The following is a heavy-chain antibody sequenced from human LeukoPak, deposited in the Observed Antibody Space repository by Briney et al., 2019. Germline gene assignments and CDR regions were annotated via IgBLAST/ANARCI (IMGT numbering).Heavy chain of an antibody. Sequence: NPSETLSLTCTVSGGSISSSSYYWGWIRQPPGKGLEWIGSIYYSGSTYYNPSLKSRVTISVDTSKNQFSLKLSSVTAADTAVYYCARHPVAITSNLITMVRGVTLLYYFDYWGQGTLVTVSS. V-gene: IGHV4-39*01. J-gene: IGHJ4*02. CDR3: ARHPVAITSNLITMVRGVTLLYYFDY. CDR2: IYYSGST. D-gene: IGHD3-10*01. CDR1: GGSISSSSYY.